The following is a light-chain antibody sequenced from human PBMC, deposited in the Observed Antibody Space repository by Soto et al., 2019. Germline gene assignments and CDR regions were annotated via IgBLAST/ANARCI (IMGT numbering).Light chain of an antibody. CDR1: QSVRSNY. V-gene: IGKV3-20*01. CDR2: GAS. CDR3: QQYGSSLWT. J-gene: IGKJ1*01. Sequence: EIVLTQSPGTLSLSPGERATLSCRASQSVRSNYLAWYQQKPGQAPRLLIYGASSRATGIPDRFSGSGFGTDFTLTISRLEPEDFAVYYCQQYGSSLWTFGQGTKVEIK.